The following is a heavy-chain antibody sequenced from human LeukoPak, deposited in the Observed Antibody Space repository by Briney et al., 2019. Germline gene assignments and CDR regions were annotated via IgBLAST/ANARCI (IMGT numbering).Heavy chain of an antibody. CDR2: ISYDGSNK. Sequence: PGGCLRLSCAASGFTFSSYAMHWVRQAPGKGLEWVAVISYDGSNKYYADSVKGRFTISRDNSKNTLYLQMNSLRAEDTAVYYCARTTMVRGVIPPDYWGQGTLVTVSS. CDR1: GFTFSSYA. V-gene: IGHV3-30-3*01. J-gene: IGHJ4*02. CDR3: ARTTMVRGVIPPDY. D-gene: IGHD3-10*01.